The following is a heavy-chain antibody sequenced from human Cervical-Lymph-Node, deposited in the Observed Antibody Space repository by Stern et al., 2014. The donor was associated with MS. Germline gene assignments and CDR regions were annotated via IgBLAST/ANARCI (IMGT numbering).Heavy chain of an antibody. CDR3: ASQASVLYGMDV. D-gene: IGHD3-10*02. Sequence: MQLVESGAEVKKPGASVKVSCKASGYTFTGYYMRWVRQAPGQGLEWMGWINPNSGGTNYAQKFQGWVTMTRDTSISTAYMELSRLRSDDTAVYYCASQASVLYGMDVWGQGTTVTVSS. J-gene: IGHJ6*02. V-gene: IGHV1-2*04. CDR2: INPNSGGT. CDR1: GYTFTGYY.